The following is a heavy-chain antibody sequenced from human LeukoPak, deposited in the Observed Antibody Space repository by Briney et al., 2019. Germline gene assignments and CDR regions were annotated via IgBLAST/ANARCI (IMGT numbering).Heavy chain of an antibody. CDR2: INHSGST. J-gene: IGHJ4*02. D-gene: IGHD3-16*02. CDR1: GGSFSGYY. V-gene: IGHV4-34*01. Sequence: ASETLSLTCAVYGGSFSGYYWSWIRQPPGKGLEWIGEINHSGSTNYSPSLKSRVTISVDTSKNQFSLKLSSVTAADTAVYYCARGGRDDYVWGSYRTIKYFDYWGQGTLVTVSS. CDR3: ARGGRDDYVWGSYRTIKYFDY.